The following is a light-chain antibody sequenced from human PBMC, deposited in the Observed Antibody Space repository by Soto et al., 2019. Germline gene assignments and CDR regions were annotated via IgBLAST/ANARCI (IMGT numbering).Light chain of an antibody. CDR2: GAS. Sequence: ETMLTQSPATLSASPGERVTLSCRATQSVTYNLAWYQQKPGQAPRLLIYGASSRATGIPDRFSGSGSGTDFTLTISRLEPEDFAVYYCQQYGSPITFGQGTRLEIK. V-gene: IGKV3-20*01. CDR3: QQYGSPIT. CDR1: QSVTYN. J-gene: IGKJ5*01.